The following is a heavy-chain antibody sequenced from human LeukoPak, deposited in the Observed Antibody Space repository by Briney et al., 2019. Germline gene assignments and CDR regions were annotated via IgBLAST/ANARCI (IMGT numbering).Heavy chain of an antibody. CDR3: ARDWSPYCGRDCSPFDY. D-gene: IGHD2-21*02. V-gene: IGHV3-33*01. CDR2: ICYDGSNK. CDR1: GFTFSSYG. J-gene: IGHJ4*02. Sequence: PGGSLRLSCAASGFTFSSYGMHWVRQAPGKGLEWVAVICYDGSNKYYTDSVKGRFTISRDNSKNTLYLQMNSLRAEDTAVYYCARDWSPYCGRDCSPFDYWGEGTLVTVSS.